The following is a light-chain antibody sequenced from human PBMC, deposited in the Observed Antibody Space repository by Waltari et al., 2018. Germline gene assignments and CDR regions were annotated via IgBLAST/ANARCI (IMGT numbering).Light chain of an antibody. V-gene: IGLV2-14*01. CDR1: SSDIGGYKS. CDR3: SSFTSTTTLL. Sequence: QSALTQPASVSGSLGQSITISCTGASSDIGGYKSVSWYQQHPGKAPKLMIYDGSNRPSGVSNRFSGSKSGNPASLTISGLQAEDEAEYYCSSFTSTTTLLFGGGTKLTVL. CDR2: DGS. J-gene: IGLJ2*01.